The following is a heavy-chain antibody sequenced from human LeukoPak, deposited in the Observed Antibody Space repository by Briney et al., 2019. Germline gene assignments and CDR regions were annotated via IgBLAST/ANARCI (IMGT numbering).Heavy chain of an antibody. J-gene: IGHJ4*01. CDR3: ARGFLNSGFYF. CDR1: GDSVSSNNAA. V-gene: IGHV6-1*01. D-gene: IGHD2/OR15-2a*01. CDR2: TYYETKVYK. Sequence: SQTLTLTCALSGDSVSSNNAAWHWNGQSPSRALEWPGRTYYETKVYKDYAGSVKSRITITPETSKTHFSLQLNSVTPDHTAIYYCARGFLNSGFYFWGHGSLVTAS.